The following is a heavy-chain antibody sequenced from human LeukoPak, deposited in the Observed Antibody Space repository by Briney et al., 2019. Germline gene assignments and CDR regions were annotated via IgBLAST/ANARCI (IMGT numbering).Heavy chain of an antibody. CDR3: TTDLVYDSSGYYTLGY. V-gene: IGHV3-15*01. CDR1: GFTFSNAW. CDR2: IKSKTDGGTT. J-gene: IGHJ4*02. D-gene: IGHD3-22*01. Sequence: SGGSLRLSCAASGFTFSNAWMSWVRQAPGKGLEWVGRIKSKTDGGTTDYAAPVKGRFTISRDDSKNTLYLQMNSLKTEDTAVYYCTTDLVYDSSGYYTLGYWGQGTLVTVSS.